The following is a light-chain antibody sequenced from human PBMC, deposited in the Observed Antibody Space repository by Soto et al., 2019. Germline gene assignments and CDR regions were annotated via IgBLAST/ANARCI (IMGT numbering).Light chain of an antibody. V-gene: IGKV3-11*01. Sequence: EIVLTQPPATRSLSPGERATLPCRASQSVSSSLASYHQQRPQAPRLLIYDASNRATGIPARFSGSGSGTDFTLTISSLEPEDFAVYYCQQRSNWPEITFGQGTRLEIK. CDR1: QSVSSS. CDR2: DAS. J-gene: IGKJ5*01. CDR3: QQRSNWPEIT.